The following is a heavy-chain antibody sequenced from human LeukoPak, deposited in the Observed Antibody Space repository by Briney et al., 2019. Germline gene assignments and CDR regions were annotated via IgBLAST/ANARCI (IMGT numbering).Heavy chain of an antibody. Sequence: PSETLSLTCAVYGGSFSGYYWSWIRQPPGKGLEWIGEINHSGSTNYNPSLKSRVTISVDTSKNQFPLKLSSVTAADTAVYYCARGLLGVVVIYDYWGQGTLVTVSS. CDR3: ARGLLGVVVIYDY. CDR1: GGSFSGYY. D-gene: IGHD3-22*01. V-gene: IGHV4-34*01. CDR2: INHSGST. J-gene: IGHJ4*02.